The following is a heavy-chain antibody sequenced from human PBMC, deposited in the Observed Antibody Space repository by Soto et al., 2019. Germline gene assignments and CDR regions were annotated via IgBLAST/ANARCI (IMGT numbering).Heavy chain of an antibody. CDR3: ARIYSSSWSGRRGYYFDY. CDR2: IYSGGST. J-gene: IGHJ4*02. CDR1: GFTVSSNY. V-gene: IGHV3-53*01. Sequence: GGSLRLSCAASGFTVSSNYMSWVRQAPGKGLEWVSVIYSGGSTYYADSVKGRFTISRDNSKNKLYLQMNSLRAEDTAVYYCARIYSSSWSGRRGYYFDYWGQGTLVTVSS. D-gene: IGHD6-13*01.